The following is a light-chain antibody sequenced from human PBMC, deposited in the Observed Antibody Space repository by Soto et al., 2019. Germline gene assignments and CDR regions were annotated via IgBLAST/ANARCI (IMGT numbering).Light chain of an antibody. J-gene: IGKJ1*01. CDR2: DAS. CDR3: QQRSSWPVT. V-gene: IGKV3-11*01. CDR1: QSVSSY. Sequence: EIVMTQSPATLSVSPGERATLSCRASQSVSSYLAWYQQKPGQAPRLLIYDASSRATGIPARFSGSGSGTEFTLTISSLEPEDFAVYYCQQRSSWPVTFGQGTKV.